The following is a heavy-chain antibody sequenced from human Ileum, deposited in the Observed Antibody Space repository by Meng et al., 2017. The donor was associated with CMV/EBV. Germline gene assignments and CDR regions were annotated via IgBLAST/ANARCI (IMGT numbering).Heavy chain of an antibody. V-gene: IGHV3-64*02. CDR3: ARGGYCTSSNCAIRYGMDV. CDR2: ISNNGDST. CDR1: GFTFNNYA. J-gene: IGHJ6*01. D-gene: IGHD2-8*01. Sequence: GESLKISCAASGFTFNNYAMHWVRQAPGKGPEYVSAISNNGDSTYYADSVKGRFTISRDNSKNTLYLQMDSLRAEDVAVYYCARGGYCTSSNCAIRYGMDVWGQGTTVTVYS.